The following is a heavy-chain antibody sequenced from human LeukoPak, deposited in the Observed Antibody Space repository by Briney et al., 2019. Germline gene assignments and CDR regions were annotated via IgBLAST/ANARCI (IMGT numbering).Heavy chain of an antibody. CDR1: GFSFNSYS. D-gene: IGHD6-19*01. CDR2: ISGNSDYI. J-gene: IGHJ6*02. CDR3: VRASVGGSAYGMDV. V-gene: IGHV3-21*01. Sequence: GGSLRLSCASSGFSFNSYSMTWVRQAPGKGLEWVSSISGNSDYIFYADSVKGRFTISRDNAKNSLHLQMTSLRAEDTALYYCVRASVGGSAYGMDVWGQGTTVTVSS.